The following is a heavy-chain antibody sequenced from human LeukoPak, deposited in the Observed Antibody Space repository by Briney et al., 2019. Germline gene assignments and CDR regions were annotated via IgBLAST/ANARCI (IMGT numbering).Heavy chain of an antibody. J-gene: IGHJ4*02. Sequence: SETLSLTCTVSGGSISSRSYYWGWIRQPPGKGLEWIGSIYYSGSTYYNSSLKSRVTISADTSKNQFSMKLSSVTAADTAVYYCAREGNLRFSGYSRGWHYFDYWGQGTLVTVSS. D-gene: IGHD6-19*01. CDR2: IYYSGST. V-gene: IGHV4-39*07. CDR1: GGSISSRSYY. CDR3: AREGNLRFSGYSRGWHYFDY.